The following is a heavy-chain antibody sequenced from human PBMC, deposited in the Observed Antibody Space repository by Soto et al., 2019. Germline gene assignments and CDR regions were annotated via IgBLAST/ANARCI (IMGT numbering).Heavy chain of an antibody. J-gene: IGHJ2*01. CDR3: ASQTFVVPAAMAWYFDL. V-gene: IGHV4-39*01. CDR1: GGSISSSSYY. D-gene: IGHD2-2*01. CDR2: IYYSGST. Sequence: SETLSLTCTVSGGSISSSSYYWGWIRQPPGKGLEWIGSIYYSGSTYYNPSLKSRVTISVDTSKNQFSLKLSSVTAADTAVYYCASQTFVVPAAMAWYFDLWGRGTLVTVSS.